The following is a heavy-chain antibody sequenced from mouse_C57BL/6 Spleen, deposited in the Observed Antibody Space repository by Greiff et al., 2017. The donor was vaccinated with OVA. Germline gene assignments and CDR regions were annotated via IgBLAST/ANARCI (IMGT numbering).Heavy chain of an antibody. J-gene: IGHJ2*01. CDR2: ISYDGSN. V-gene: IGHV3-6*01. D-gene: IGHD2-3*01. CDR3: ARDDGYYPYYFDY. Sequence: ESGPGLVKPSQSLSLTCSVTGYSITSGYYWNWIRQFPGNKLEWMGYISYDGSNNYNPSLKNRISITRDTSKNQFFLKLNSVTTEDTATYYCARDDGYYPYYFDYWGQGTTLTVSS. CDR1: GYSITSGYY.